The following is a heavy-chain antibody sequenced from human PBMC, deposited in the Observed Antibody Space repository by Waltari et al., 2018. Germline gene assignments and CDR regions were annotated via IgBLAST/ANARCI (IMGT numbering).Heavy chain of an antibody. J-gene: IGHJ4*02. CDR3: ARHGWLVPSDY. CDR2: IYYNGNT. V-gene: IGHV4-39*01. D-gene: IGHD6-19*01. Sequence: QVKLHESGPGLVKPSETLSLTCTVSGGSISSGSYYWAWIRQPPGKGLEWIGSIYYNGNTYYSPSLKSRVTISGDTSKNQFSLKLSSVTAADTALYYCARHGWLVPSDYWGQGTLVTVSS. CDR1: GGSISSGSYY.